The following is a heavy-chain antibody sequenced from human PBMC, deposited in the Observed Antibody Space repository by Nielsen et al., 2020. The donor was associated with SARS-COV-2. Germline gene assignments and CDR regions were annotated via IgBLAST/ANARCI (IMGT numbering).Heavy chain of an antibody. J-gene: IGHJ5*02. CDR3: ARGRTYPFYGRNWFDP. CDR2: IYYSGST. D-gene: IGHD3-3*02. Sequence: SETLSLTCTVSGGSISSYYWSWIRQPPGKGLEWIGYIYYSGSTNYNPSLKSRVTISVDTSKNQFSLKLSSVTAADTAVYYCARGRTYPFYGRNWFDPWGQGTLVTVSS. CDR1: GGSISSYY. V-gene: IGHV4-59*08.